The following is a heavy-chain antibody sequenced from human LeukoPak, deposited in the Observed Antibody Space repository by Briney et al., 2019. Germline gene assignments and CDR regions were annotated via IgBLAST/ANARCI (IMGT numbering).Heavy chain of an antibody. CDR1: GYTFTGYY. CDR3: ASLGSTSCYNWGFCFDY. D-gene: IGHD2-2*02. V-gene: IGHV1-2*02. J-gene: IGHJ4*02. Sequence: GASVKVSCKASGYTFTGYYMHWVRQAPGQGLEWMGWINPNSGGTNYAQKFQGRVTMTRDTSISTAYMELSRLRSDDTAVYYCASLGSTSCYNWGFCFDYWGQGTLVTVSS. CDR2: INPNSGGT.